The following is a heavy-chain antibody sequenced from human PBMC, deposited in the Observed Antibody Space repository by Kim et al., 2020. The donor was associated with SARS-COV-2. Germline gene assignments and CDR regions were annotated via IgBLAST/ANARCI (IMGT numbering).Heavy chain of an antibody. Sequence: GGSLRLSCAASGFTFSSYSMNWVRQAPGKGLEWVSSISSSSSSYIYYADSVKGRFTTSRDNAKNSLYLQMNSLSAEDTAVYYCARGPSYCSSTSCYFIPPDYWGQGTLVTVSS. J-gene: IGHJ4*02. V-gene: IGHV3-21*01. CDR1: GFTFSSYS. D-gene: IGHD2-2*01. CDR2: ISSSSSSYI. CDR3: ARGPSYCSSTSCYFIPPDY.